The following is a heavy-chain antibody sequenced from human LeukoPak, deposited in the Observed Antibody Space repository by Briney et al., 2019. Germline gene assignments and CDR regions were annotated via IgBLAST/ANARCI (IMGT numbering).Heavy chain of an antibody. CDR3: ARAVVVAATVKWFDP. D-gene: IGHD2-15*01. Sequence: SETLSLTCTVSGGSISGYYWSWIRQSPGKGLEWIGYIYYSGSTNYNPSLKSRVTTSVDTSKNHFSLKVSSVTAADTAVYYCARAVVVAATVKWFDPWGQGTLVTVSP. CDR1: GGSISGYY. J-gene: IGHJ5*02. CDR2: IYYSGST. V-gene: IGHV4-59*01.